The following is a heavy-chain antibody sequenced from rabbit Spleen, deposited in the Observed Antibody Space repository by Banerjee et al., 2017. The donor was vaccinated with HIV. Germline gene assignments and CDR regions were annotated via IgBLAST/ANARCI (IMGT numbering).Heavy chain of an antibody. CDR1: GLDFSGDSY. J-gene: IGHJ4*01. D-gene: IGHD5-1*01. Sequence: QLLEESGGDLVKPGASLTLTCKASGLDFSGDSYDSYMCWVRQAPGKGLEWIACIDIGSSGFTYFASWAKGRFTISKTSSTTVTLQMTSLTVADTATYFCARAGEGGDGYLNLWGQGTLVTVS. V-gene: IGHV1S40*01. CDR2: IDIGSSGFT. CDR3: ARAGEGGDGYLNL.